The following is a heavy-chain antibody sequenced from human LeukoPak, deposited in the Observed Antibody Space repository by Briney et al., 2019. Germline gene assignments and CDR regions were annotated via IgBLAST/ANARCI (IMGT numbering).Heavy chain of an antibody. J-gene: IGHJ5*02. CDR2: IYYSGST. Sequence: SETLSLTCAVYGGSFSGYYWGWIRQPPGKGLEWIGSIYYSGSTYYNPSLKSRVTISVDTSKNQFSLKLSSVTAADTAVYYCASRGYCSGGSCYFVPGDWFDPWGQGTLVTVSS. CDR1: GGSFSGYY. V-gene: IGHV4-34*01. CDR3: ASRGYCSGGSCYFVPGDWFDP. D-gene: IGHD2-15*01.